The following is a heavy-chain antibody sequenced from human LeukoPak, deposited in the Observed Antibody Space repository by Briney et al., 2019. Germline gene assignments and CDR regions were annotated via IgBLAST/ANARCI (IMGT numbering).Heavy chain of an antibody. J-gene: IGHJ5*02. CDR3: AREPGDFWSGLGWFDP. CDR2: IYTSGST. CDR1: GGSISSGSYY. Sequence: PSETLSLTCTVSGGSISSGSYYWSWIRQPAGKGLEWIGRIYTSGSTNYNPSLKSRVTISVDTSKNQFSLKLSSVTAADTAVYYCAREPGDFWSGLGWFDPWGQGTLVTVSS. V-gene: IGHV4-61*02. D-gene: IGHD3-3*01.